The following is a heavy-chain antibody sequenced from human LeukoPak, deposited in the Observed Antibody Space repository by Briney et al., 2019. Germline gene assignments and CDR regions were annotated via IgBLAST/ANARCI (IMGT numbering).Heavy chain of an antibody. CDR2: IIPIFGTA. Sequence: SVKVSCKASGGTFISYAISWVRQAPGQGLEWMGRIIPIFGTANYAQKFQGRVTITTDESTSTAYMELSSLRSEDTAVYYCARDSSGYYHFDYWGQGTLVTVSS. CDR3: ARDSSGYYHFDY. V-gene: IGHV1-69*05. D-gene: IGHD3-22*01. J-gene: IGHJ4*02. CDR1: GGTFISYA.